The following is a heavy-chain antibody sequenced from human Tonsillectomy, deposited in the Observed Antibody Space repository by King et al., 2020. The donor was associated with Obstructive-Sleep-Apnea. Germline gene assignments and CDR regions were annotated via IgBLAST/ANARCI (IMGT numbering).Heavy chain of an antibody. D-gene: IGHD6-6*01. V-gene: IGHV4-59*01. CDR3: ARGEGSSSSYYYYYYGMDV. J-gene: IGHJ6*02. CDR2: IYYSGST. CDR1: GGSISSYY. Sequence: QLQESGPGLVKPSETLSLTCTVSGGSISSYYWSWIRQPPGKGLEWIGYIYYSGSTTYNPSLKSRVTISVDTSKNQFSLKLSSVTAADTAVYYCARGEGSSSSYYYYYYGMDVWGQGTTVTVSS.